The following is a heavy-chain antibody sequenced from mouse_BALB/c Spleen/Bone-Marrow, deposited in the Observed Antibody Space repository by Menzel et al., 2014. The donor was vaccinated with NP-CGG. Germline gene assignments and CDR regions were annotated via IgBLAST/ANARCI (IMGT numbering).Heavy chain of an antibody. CDR2: INTNGGEI. V-gene: IGHV5-6-3*01. Sequence: EVQLVESGGGLVQPGGSLKLSCAASGFTFNNYGMSWVRQTPDKRLEFVATINTNGGEIYYPDSVKGRFTISRDNAKNTLYLQMRSLKSEDTAMYYCARGDDYVSWFAYWGQGTLVT. CDR1: GFTFNNYG. D-gene: IGHD2-4*01. CDR3: ARGDDYVSWFAY. J-gene: IGHJ3*01.